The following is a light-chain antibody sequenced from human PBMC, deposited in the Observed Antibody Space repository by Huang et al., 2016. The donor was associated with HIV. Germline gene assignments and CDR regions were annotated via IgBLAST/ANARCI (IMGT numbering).Light chain of an antibody. CDR1: QSINNY. V-gene: IGKV1-39*01. Sequence: DIQLTQSPSSLSASVGDRVTITCRASQSINNYLNWYQQKPGKAPYLLIYDASSLRNGASTRFSGSGSGTDFTLTINSLQPDDFATYYCQQGYSFGPGTKVDIK. J-gene: IGKJ3*01. CDR2: DAS. CDR3: QQGYS.